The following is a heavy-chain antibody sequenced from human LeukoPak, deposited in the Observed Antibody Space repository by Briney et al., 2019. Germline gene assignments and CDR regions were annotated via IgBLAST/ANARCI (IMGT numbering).Heavy chain of an antibody. CDR2: ISSSSSTI. V-gene: IGHV3-48*01. D-gene: IGHD2-2*01. Sequence: GGSLRLSCAASGFTFSSNSMTWVRQAPGKGLEWVSYISSSSSTIYYADSVKGRFTISRDNAKNSLYLQMNSLRAEDTAVYYCAIACSSTSCYYYMDVWGKGTTVTVSS. J-gene: IGHJ6*03. CDR3: AIACSSTSCYYYMDV. CDR1: GFTFSSNS.